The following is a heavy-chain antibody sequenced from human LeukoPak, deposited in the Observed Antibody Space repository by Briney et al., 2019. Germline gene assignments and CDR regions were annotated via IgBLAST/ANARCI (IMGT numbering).Heavy chain of an antibody. J-gene: IGHJ6*04. D-gene: IGHD3-10*01. Sequence: KASETPSLTCTVSGGSISSGGYYWSWIRQHPGKGLEWNGYIYYSGSTNYNPSLKSRVTISVDKSKNQFSLKLSSVTAADTAVYYCARVKSSGKVVYGMDVWGKGTTVTVSS. CDR2: IYYSGST. V-gene: IGHV4-31*03. CDR3: ARVKSSGKVVYGMDV. CDR1: GGSISSGGYY.